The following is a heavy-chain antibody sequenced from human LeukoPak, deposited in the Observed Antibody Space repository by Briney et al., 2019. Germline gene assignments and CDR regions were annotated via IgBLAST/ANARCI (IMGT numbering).Heavy chain of an antibody. V-gene: IGHV3-30*02. J-gene: IGHJ4*02. Sequence: PGGSLRLSCAASGFTFSSYGMHWVRQAPGKGLEWVAFIRYDGSNKYYAVSVKGRFTISRDNSKNTLYLQMNSLRAEDTAVYYCAKDDVRWLQSHYFDYWGQGTLVTGSS. D-gene: IGHD5-24*01. CDR3: AKDDVRWLQSHYFDY. CDR1: GFTFSSYG. CDR2: IRYDGSNK.